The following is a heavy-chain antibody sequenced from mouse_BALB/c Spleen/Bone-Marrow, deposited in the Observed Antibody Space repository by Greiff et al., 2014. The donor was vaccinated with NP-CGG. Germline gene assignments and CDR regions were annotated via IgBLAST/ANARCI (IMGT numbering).Heavy chain of an antibody. V-gene: IGHV14-3*02. Sequence: EVKLMESGAELVKPGASVKLSCTASGFNIKDSYLHWVKQRPEQGLDWIGRIDPAKGNTNYDPKFQGKATITADTSSNTASLQLSGLTSEDTAVYFCAKNDPFAYWGQGTLVTVSA. CDR1: GFNIKDSY. D-gene: IGHD2-12*01. CDR2: IDPAKGNT. CDR3: AKNDPFAY. J-gene: IGHJ3*01.